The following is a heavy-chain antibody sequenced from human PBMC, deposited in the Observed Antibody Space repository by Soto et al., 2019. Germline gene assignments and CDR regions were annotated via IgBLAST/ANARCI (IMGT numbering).Heavy chain of an antibody. J-gene: IGHJ5*02. CDR2: IYYSGST. CDR1: GGSISSGDYY. D-gene: IGHD6-13*01. CDR3: ARDSTLQQPAYNWFDP. Sequence: RSLTCTVSGGSISSGDYYWSWIRQPPGKGLEWIGYIYYSGSTYYNPSLKSRVTISVDTSKNQFSLKLSSVTAADTAVYYCARDSTLQQPAYNWFDPWGQGTLVTVSS. V-gene: IGHV4-30-4*01.